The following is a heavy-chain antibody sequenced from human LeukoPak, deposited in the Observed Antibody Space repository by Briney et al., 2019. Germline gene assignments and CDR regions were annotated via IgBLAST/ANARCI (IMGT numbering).Heavy chain of an antibody. CDR2: IYYSGST. CDR1: GGSISSGDYY. CDR3: ARGSSSWFDY. D-gene: IGHD6-13*01. J-gene: IGHJ5*01. V-gene: IGHV4-61*08. Sequence: SETLSLTCTVSGGSISSGDYYWSWIRQPPGKGLEWIGYIYYSGSTNYNPSLKSRVTISVDTSKNQFSLKLSSVTAADTAVYYCARGSSSWFDYWGQGTLVTVSS.